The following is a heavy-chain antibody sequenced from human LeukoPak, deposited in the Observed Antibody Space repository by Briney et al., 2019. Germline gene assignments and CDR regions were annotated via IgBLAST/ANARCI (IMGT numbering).Heavy chain of an antibody. CDR3: ARDNWIEAHYFDY. D-gene: IGHD1-20*01. J-gene: IGHJ4*02. CDR1: GFTFSSYW. Sequence: PGGSLRLSCAASGFTFSSYWMSWVRQAPGKGLEWVANIKQDGSEKYYVDSVKGRFTISRDNAKNSLYLQMNSLRAEDTAAYYCARDNWIEAHYFDYWGQGTLVTVSS. V-gene: IGHV3-7*01. CDR2: IKQDGSEK.